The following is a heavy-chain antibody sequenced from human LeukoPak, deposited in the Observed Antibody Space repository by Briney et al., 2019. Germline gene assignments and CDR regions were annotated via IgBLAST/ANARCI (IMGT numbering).Heavy chain of an antibody. D-gene: IGHD2-2*01. CDR2: ISWNRGTI. J-gene: IGHJ4*02. CDR3: VKGSCSSISCYCDY. V-gene: IGHV3-9*01. Sequence: PGGSLRLSCVASGFSFDDYAMHWVRQAPGKGLEWVSGISWNRGTIGYADSVKGRFTISRDNAKNSLYLQMNSLRAEDTALYYCVKGSCSSISCYCDYWGQGTLVTVFS. CDR1: GFSFDDYA.